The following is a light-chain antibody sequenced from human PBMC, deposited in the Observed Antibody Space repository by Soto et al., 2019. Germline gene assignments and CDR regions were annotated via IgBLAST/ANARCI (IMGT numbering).Light chain of an antibody. CDR3: QHQSNWPRT. V-gene: IGKV3-15*01. CDR1: QSVGNN. J-gene: IGKJ1*01. CDR2: GTS. Sequence: EIVLTQSPATLSLSPGERATLSCRASQSVGNNLAWYQHKPGQAPRLLIHGTSTRATGIPARFSGSGSGTEFRLTISSLQSEDFAVYYCQHQSNWPRTFGQGTKVDI.